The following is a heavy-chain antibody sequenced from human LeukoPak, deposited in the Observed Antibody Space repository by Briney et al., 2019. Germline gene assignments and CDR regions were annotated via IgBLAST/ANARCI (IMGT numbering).Heavy chain of an antibody. V-gene: IGHV3-48*02. CDR1: GFTFSNYN. D-gene: IGHD4-11*01. J-gene: IGHJ6*02. Sequence: PGGSLRLSCAASGFTFSNYNFYWVRQAPGKGLEWVSYISSSNSTIYYADSVKGRFTISRDNAKNSLYLQMNSLRDEDTAVYYCARDLQRGGFRGYGIDVWGQGTTVTVSS. CDR3: ARDLQRGGFRGYGIDV. CDR2: ISSSNSTI.